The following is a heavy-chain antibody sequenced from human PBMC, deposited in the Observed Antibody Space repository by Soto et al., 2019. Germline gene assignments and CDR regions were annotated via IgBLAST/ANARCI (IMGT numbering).Heavy chain of an antibody. CDR3: ARDLAKGGGSAGFDY. CDR2: INPKSGGT. J-gene: IGHJ4*02. CDR1: GYTFTVYY. V-gene: IGHV1-2*02. D-gene: IGHD1-26*01. Sequence: QVQLVQSGAEVKKPGASVHVSCKASGYTFTVYYMHWVRQAPGQGLEWMGWINPKSGGTMYPQKFQGRVNMTWDTSISTAYMALARLRSDDTAVYYCARDLAKGGGSAGFDYWGQGTLVTVSS.